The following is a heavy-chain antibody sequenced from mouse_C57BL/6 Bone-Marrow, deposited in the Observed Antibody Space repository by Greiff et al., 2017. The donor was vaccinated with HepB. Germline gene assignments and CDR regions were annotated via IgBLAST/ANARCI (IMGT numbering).Heavy chain of an antibody. CDR1: GFTFSDYG. J-gene: IGHJ1*03. CDR3: ARDYDYGDWYFDV. V-gene: IGHV5-17*01. Sequence: EVKLVESGGGLVKPGGSLKLSCAASGFTFSDYGMHWVRQAPEKGLEWVAYISSGSSTIYYADTVKGRFTISRDNAKNTLFLQMTSLRSEDTAMYYCARDYDYGDWYFDVWGTGTTVTVSS. D-gene: IGHD2-4*01. CDR2: ISSGSSTI.